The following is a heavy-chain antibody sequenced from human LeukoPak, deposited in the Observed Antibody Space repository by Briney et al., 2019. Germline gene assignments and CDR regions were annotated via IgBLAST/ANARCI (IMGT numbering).Heavy chain of an antibody. CDR3: ATGRITIFGVVIGRYDAFDI. V-gene: IGHV4-61*01. J-gene: IGHJ3*02. D-gene: IGHD3-3*01. Sequence: SETLSLTCTVSGGSVSSGSYYWSWIRQPPGKGLEWIGYIYYSGSTNYNPSLKSRVTISVDTSKNQFSLKLSSVTAADTPVYYCATGRITIFGVVIGRYDAFDIWGQGTMVTVSS. CDR1: GGSVSSGSYY. CDR2: IYYSGST.